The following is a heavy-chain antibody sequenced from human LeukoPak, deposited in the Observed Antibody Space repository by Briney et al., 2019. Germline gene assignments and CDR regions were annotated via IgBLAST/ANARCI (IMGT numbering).Heavy chain of an antibody. CDR2: VYYTGST. V-gene: IGHV4-59*12. D-gene: IGHD5-12*01. Sequence: SETLSLTCTVSGGSIGRYSWNWIRQPPGKGLEWIGYVYYTGSTNYNPSLKSRVSILVDTSKNQFSLTLSSATAADTAVYYCARDLGSGYDYWFDPWGQGTLVTVSS. CDR3: ARDLGSGYDYWFDP. CDR1: GGSIGRYS. J-gene: IGHJ5*02.